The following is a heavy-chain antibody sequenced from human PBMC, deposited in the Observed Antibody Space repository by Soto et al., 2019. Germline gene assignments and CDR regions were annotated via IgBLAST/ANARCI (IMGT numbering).Heavy chain of an antibody. Sequence: PGGSLRLSCAASEFTVAHTYMSWVRQAPGRGLEWVSAIYPGGTTYYADSVKGRFTVSRDNSKNTLYLQINSLRADDTAIYYCARDPFQPVGLWGQGTLVTVSS. D-gene: IGHD1-26*01. CDR1: EFTVAHTY. J-gene: IGHJ4*02. V-gene: IGHV3-66*01. CDR2: IYPGGTT. CDR3: ARDPFQPVGL.